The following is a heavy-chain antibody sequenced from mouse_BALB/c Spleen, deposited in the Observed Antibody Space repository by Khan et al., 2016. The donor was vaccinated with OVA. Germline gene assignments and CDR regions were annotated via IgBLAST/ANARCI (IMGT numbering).Heavy chain of an antibody. V-gene: IGHV9-3-1*01. Sequence: QIQLVQSGPELKKPGETVKISCKASGYTFTNYGMNWVRQAPGKGLKWMGWINTYTGEPTYADDFKGRFAFSLETSASTAYLQINTLKNEDTATYFCARMKHYWYFDVWGAGTTVTVSS. CDR3: ARMKHYWYFDV. J-gene: IGHJ1*01. CDR1: GYTFTNYG. CDR2: INTYTGEP.